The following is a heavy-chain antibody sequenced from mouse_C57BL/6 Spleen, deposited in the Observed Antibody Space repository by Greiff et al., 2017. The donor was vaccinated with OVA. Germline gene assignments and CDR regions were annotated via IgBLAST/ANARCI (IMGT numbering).Heavy chain of an antibody. Sequence: QVQLQQPGAELVKPGASVKLSCKASGYTFTSYWMHWVKQRPGQGLEWIEMIHPNSGSTNYNEKFKSKATLTVDKSSSTAYMQLSSLTSEDSAVYYCARGLRRRGYAMDYWGQGTSVTVSS. CDR3: ARGLRRRGYAMDY. D-gene: IGHD1-1*01. CDR1: GYTFTSYW. V-gene: IGHV1-64*01. J-gene: IGHJ4*01. CDR2: IHPNSGST.